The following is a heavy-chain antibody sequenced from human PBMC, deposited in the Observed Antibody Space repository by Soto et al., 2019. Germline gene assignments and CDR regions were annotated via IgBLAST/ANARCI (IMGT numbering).Heavy chain of an antibody. D-gene: IGHD3-16*02. Sequence: QVQLQESGPGLVKPSQTLSLTCTVSGGSISSGGYYWSWIRQHPGKGLEWIGYIYYSGSTYYNPSLKSRVTISVDTSKNQFSLKLSSVTAADTAVYCCARVWDDYVWGSYRYVDYWGQGTLVTVSS. CDR2: IYYSGST. J-gene: IGHJ4*02. V-gene: IGHV4-31*03. CDR1: GGSISSGGYY. CDR3: ARVWDDYVWGSYRYVDY.